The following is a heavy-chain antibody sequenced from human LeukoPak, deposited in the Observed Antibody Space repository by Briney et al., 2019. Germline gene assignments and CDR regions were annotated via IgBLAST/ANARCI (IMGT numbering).Heavy chain of an antibody. Sequence: GGSLRLSCAASGFTASNNYMSWVRQAPGKGLEWVSVIYSDDSTYYADSVKGRFTISRDNSKNTLYLQMNSLRAEDTAVYYCARDRSELCSDYWGQGTLVTVSS. D-gene: IGHD2-21*01. V-gene: IGHV3-66*01. CDR3: ARDRSELCSDY. CDR1: GFTASNNY. J-gene: IGHJ4*02. CDR2: IYSDDST.